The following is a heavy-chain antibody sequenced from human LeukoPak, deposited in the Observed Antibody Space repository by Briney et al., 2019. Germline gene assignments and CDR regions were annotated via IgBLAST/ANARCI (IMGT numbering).Heavy chain of an antibody. CDR1: GFTFGDYV. CDR2: IRYDGSNK. V-gene: IGHV3-30*02. J-gene: IGHJ4*02. Sequence: GGSLRLSCTASGFTFGDYVMSWVRQAPGKGLEWVAFIRYDGSNKYYADSVKGRFTISRDNSKNTLYLQMNSLRAEDTAVYYCVGADYGGNAGDYWGQGTLVTVSS. D-gene: IGHD4-23*01. CDR3: VGADYGGNAGDY.